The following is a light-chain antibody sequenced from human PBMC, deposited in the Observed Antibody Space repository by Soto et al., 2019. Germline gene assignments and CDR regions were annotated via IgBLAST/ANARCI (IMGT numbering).Light chain of an antibody. Sequence: EIVMTQSPVTLSVSPGERGTLSCRASQSVSTKLLWFQQKPGQAPRLLIYGASTRATGTPARFSGGGSGTEFSLTISSLQSEDFAVYYCLQYNNWPYTFGQGTRV. V-gene: IGKV3-15*01. CDR1: QSVSTK. J-gene: IGKJ2*01. CDR3: LQYNNWPYT. CDR2: GAS.